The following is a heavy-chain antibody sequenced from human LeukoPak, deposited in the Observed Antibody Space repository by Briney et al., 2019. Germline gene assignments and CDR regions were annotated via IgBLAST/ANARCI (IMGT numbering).Heavy chain of an antibody. Sequence: SETLSLTCTVSTGSVSSGTYYWSWIRQPPGKGLEWIGYMYYNGSTNYNPSLKSRVTISVDTSKKQFSLKLTSVTAADTAVYYCARAFPQLYCSGGSCNGGSGFDPWGQGTLVTVSS. J-gene: IGHJ5*02. CDR2: MYYNGST. V-gene: IGHV4-61*01. CDR1: TGSVSSGTYY. D-gene: IGHD2-15*01. CDR3: ARAFPQLYCSGGSCNGGSGFDP.